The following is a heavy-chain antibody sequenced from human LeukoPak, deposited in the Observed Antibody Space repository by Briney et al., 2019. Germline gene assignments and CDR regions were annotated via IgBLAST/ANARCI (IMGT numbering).Heavy chain of an antibody. V-gene: IGHV1-2*02. CDR1: GYTFTGYY. CDR2: INPNSGGT. Sequence: ASVKVPCKPSGYTFTGYYMHWVRQAPGQGLEWMGWINPNSGGTNYAQKFQGRVTMTRDTSISTAYMELSRLASDDTAVYYCARDQAALAARPFDYWGQGTLVTVSS. J-gene: IGHJ4*02. CDR3: ARDQAALAARPFDY. D-gene: IGHD6-6*01.